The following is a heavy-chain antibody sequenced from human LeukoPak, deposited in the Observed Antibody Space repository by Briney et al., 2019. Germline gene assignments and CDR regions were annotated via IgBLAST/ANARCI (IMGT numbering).Heavy chain of an antibody. J-gene: IGHJ4*02. CDR2: ISSSSSYI. V-gene: IGHV3-21*01. CDR1: GFTFSSYS. D-gene: IGHD6-13*01. Sequence: PGGSLRLSCAASGFTFSSYSMNWVRQAPGKGLEWVSSISSSSSYIYYADSVKGRFTISRDNAKNSLYLQMNSLRAEDTAVYYCARDPGWGIAAAGTPPDYWGQGTLVTVSS. CDR3: ARDPGWGIAAAGTPPDY.